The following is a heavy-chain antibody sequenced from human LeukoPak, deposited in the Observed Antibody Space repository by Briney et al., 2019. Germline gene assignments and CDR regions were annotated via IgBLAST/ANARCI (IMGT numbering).Heavy chain of an antibody. CDR2: INPSGGST. D-gene: IGHD3-3*02. CDR3: ARFSTYPSY. CDR1: GYSFTSYY. V-gene: IGHV1-46*01. J-gene: IGHJ4*02. Sequence: ASVKVSCXASGYSFTSYYIHWVRQAAGQGLEWMGKINPSGGSTNYAQKFQGRVIMTRDTSTSTVYMELSSLRSEDTAFYYCARFSTYPSYWGQGTLVTVSS.